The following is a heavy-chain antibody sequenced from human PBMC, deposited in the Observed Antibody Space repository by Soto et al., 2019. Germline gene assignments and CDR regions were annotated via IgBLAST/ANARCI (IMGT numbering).Heavy chain of an antibody. CDR2: IWYDGINK. J-gene: IGHJ6*02. Sequence: QVQLVESGGGVVQPGRSLRLSCAASGFTFSNNGMNWVRQAPGKGLEWVAVIWYDGINKYYADSVKGRLIISRDTSTTRVYLQMNCLRAESRAAEYWTSDGVQMVAGREVWGQGTRVTVSS. CDR3: TSDGVQMVAGREV. V-gene: IGHV3-33*01. D-gene: IGHD6-19*01. CDR1: GFTFSNNG.